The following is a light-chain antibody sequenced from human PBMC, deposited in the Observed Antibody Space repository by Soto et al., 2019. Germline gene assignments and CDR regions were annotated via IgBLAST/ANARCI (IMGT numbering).Light chain of an antibody. J-gene: IGKJ4*01. CDR1: QSVSSD. CDR2: GAS. V-gene: IGKV3-15*01. CDR3: QQYNTWPLT. Sequence: EIVMTQSPATLSVSPGERPTLSCRASQSVSSDLAWYQQKPGQAPRLLIYGASTRATGIPARFSGSGSGTEFTITISSLQSEDFAVYYCQQYNTWPLTFGGGTKVEIK.